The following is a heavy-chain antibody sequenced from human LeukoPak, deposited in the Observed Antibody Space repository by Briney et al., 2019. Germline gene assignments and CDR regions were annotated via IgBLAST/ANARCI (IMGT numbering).Heavy chain of an antibody. CDR3: AKDQVVVPAATRYYYYGMDV. CDR2: INPNSGGT. D-gene: IGHD2-2*01. Sequence: ASVKVSCKASGYTFTGYYMHWVRQAPGQGLEWMGWINPNSGGTKYAQKFQGRVTMTRDTSISTAYKELSRLRSDDTAVYYCAKDQVVVPAATRYYYYGMDVWGQGTTVTVSS. J-gene: IGHJ6*02. V-gene: IGHV1-2*02. CDR1: GYTFTGYY.